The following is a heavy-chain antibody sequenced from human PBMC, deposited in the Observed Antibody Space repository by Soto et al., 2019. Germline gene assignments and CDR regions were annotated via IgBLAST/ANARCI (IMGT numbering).Heavy chain of an antibody. CDR1: GDSMTKYY. D-gene: IGHD1-26*01. J-gene: IGHJ4*02. CDR2: IYTSGST. V-gene: IGHV4-4*07. Sequence: QVQLQESGPGLVKPSETLSLTCTVSGDSMTKYYWSWIRQPAGKGLEWIGRIYTSGSTNYNPSLKSRVTMSIDTSNNHFSLKLKSVTAADTAVYYCARTVGAAYYFDCWGQGALVTVSS. CDR3: ARTVGAAYYFDC.